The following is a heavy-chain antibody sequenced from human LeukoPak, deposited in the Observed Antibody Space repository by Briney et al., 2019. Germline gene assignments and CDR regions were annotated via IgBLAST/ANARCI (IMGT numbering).Heavy chain of an antibody. J-gene: IGHJ5*02. CDR3: PRALLPHRHWFDP. Sequence: PGGSLRLSCAASGFIFSSYSMNWVRQAPGKGLEWVSSISSSSSYIYYADSVKGRFTISRDNAKNSLYLQMNSLRAEDTAVYYCPRALLPHRHWFDPWGQGTLVTVSS. CDR1: GFIFSSYS. V-gene: IGHV3-21*01. D-gene: IGHD3-22*01. CDR2: ISSSSSYI.